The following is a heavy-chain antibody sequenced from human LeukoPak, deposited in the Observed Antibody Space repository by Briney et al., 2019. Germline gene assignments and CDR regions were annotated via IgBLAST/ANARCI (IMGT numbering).Heavy chain of an antibody. Sequence: GGSLRLSCAASGFTVSDKYMSWVRQAPGKGLEWVSVIYSGGYTHYAESVKGRFTISRDNSKNTLYLQMNSLRAEDTAVNYCARVVVAGCFDYWGQGTLVTVSS. D-gene: IGHD6-19*01. CDR2: IYSGGYT. J-gene: IGHJ4*02. CDR1: GFTVSDKY. V-gene: IGHV3-53*01. CDR3: ARVVVAGCFDY.